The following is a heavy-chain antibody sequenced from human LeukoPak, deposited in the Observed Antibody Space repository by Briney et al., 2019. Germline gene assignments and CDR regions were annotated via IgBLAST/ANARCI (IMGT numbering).Heavy chain of an antibody. J-gene: IGHJ4*02. V-gene: IGHV1-69*05. Sequence: ASVKVSCKASGGTYSSYAISWVRQAPGQGLEWMGRIIPIFGTANYAQKFQGRVTITTDESTSTAYMELSSLRSEDTAVYYCAVYYDSSGYYYSYFDYWGQGTLVTVSS. D-gene: IGHD3-22*01. CDR2: IIPIFGTA. CDR3: AVYYDSSGYYYSYFDY. CDR1: GGTYSSYA.